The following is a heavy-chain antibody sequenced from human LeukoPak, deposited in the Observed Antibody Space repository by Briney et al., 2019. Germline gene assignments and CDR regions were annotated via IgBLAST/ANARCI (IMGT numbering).Heavy chain of an antibody. J-gene: IGHJ4*02. V-gene: IGHV3-30*04. CDR3: AKDRVVATSD. CDR1: GFTFSSYP. CDR2: ISYDGSNT. D-gene: IGHD5-12*01. Sequence: GGSLRLSCAASGFTFSSYPLHWARQAPGKGLEWVAVISYDGSNTYYADSVKGRFTISRDKSKNTLYLQMNSLRAEDTAVYYCAKDRVVATSDWGQGTLVTVSS.